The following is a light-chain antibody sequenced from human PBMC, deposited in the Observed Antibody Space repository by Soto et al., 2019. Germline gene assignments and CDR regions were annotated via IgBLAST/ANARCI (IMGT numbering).Light chain of an antibody. CDR1: NIGSES. J-gene: IGLJ1*01. V-gene: IGLV3-21*02. CDR3: QLWDRNTDRYV. CDR2: DDN. Sequence: SYDLTQPPSVSVAPGQTARITFGGNNIGSESVHWYQQQPGQAPVLVVYDDNDRPSGIPERFYGSKSGNTATLTITRVEAGDEADYYCQLWDRNTDRYVFGTGTKVTVL.